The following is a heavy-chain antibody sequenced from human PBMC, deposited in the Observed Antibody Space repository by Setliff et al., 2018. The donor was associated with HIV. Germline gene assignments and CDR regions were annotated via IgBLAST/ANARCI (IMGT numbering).Heavy chain of an antibody. J-gene: IGHJ4*02. Sequence: SVKVSCKASGNTFSSYGISWVRQAPGQGVEWMGGIIPIFGTANYAQKFQGRVTITTDESTSTAYMELSSLRSEDTAVYYCARDHPGIAYWGQGTMVTVSS. CDR1: GNTFSSYG. V-gene: IGHV1-69*05. CDR3: ARDHPGIAY. CDR2: IIPIFGTA.